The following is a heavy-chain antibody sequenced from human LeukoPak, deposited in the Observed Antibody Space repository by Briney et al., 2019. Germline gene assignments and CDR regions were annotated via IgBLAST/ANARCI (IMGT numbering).Heavy chain of an antibody. D-gene: IGHD1-1*01. CDR1: GYSISSGYY. V-gene: IGHV4-38-2*02. CDR2: IYHSGST. Sequence: SETLSLTCTVSGYSISSGYYWGWIRQPPGKGLEWIGSIYHSGSTYYNPSPKSRVTISVDTSKNQFSLKLSSVTAADTAVYYCARDSTGTNFDYWGQGTLVTVSS. J-gene: IGHJ4*02. CDR3: ARDSTGTNFDY.